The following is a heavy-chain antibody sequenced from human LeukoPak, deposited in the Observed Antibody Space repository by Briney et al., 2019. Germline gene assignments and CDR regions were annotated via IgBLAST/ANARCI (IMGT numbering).Heavy chain of an antibody. V-gene: IGHV4-59*01. CDR2: GSYSGST. D-gene: IGHD1-26*01. Sequence: PSETLSLTCTVSGGSISSYYWNWIRQPPGKGLEWIGYGSYSGSTDYNPSLKSRVTISVDTSKNQFSLKLSSVTAADTAVYYCAKAHGSYSFEYWGQGTLVPVFS. CDR1: GGSISSYY. CDR3: AKAHGSYSFEY. J-gene: IGHJ4*02.